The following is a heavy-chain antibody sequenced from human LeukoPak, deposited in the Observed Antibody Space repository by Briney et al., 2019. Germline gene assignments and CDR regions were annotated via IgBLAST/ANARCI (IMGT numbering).Heavy chain of an antibody. Sequence: PSETLSLTCAVSGGSISSSSYYWGWIRQPPGKGLEWTGSIYYSGSTYYNPSLKSRVTISVDTSKNQFSLKLSSVTAADTAVYYCARAVDTAMVIDAFDIWGQGTMVTVSS. CDR1: GGSISSSSYY. J-gene: IGHJ3*02. V-gene: IGHV4-39*07. CDR3: ARAVDTAMVIDAFDI. D-gene: IGHD5-18*01. CDR2: IYYSGST.